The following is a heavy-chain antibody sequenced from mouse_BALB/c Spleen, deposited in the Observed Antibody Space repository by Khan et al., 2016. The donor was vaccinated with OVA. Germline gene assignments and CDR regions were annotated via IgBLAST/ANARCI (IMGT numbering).Heavy chain of an antibody. J-gene: IGHJ2*01. V-gene: IGHV5-17*02. Sequence: EVELVESGGGLVQPGGSRKLSCAASGFTFSTYGMHWVRQAPEKGLEWVAYIGGDSSTIYYADTVKGRFTMSRDNPKNTLFLQMTSLMSEDTARYYCATTYFYGYYFDYWGPGTTVTVSA. D-gene: IGHD1-1*01. CDR2: IGGDSSTI. CDR1: GFTFSTYG. CDR3: ATTYFYGYYFDY.